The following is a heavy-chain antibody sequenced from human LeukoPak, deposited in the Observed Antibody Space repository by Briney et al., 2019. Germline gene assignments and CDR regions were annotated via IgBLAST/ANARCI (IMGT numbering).Heavy chain of an antibody. V-gene: IGHV3-21*01. CDR3: AREGAVGGRSDAHFDT. CDR1: GFIFSSYN. J-gene: IGHJ4*02. D-gene: IGHD6-19*01. CDR2: ISSGSGYK. Sequence: GGSLRLSYAASGFIFSSYNMNWVRQAPGQGLEWVSYISSGSGYKYYADSVKGRFTISRDNAKNSLYLQMNSLRAEDTAVYYCAREGAVGGRSDAHFDTWGQGTLVTVSS.